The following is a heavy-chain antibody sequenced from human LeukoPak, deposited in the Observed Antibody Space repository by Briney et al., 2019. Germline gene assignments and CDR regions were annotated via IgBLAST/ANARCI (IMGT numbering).Heavy chain of an antibody. CDR3: AKYYYGSGSYYKDYFDY. D-gene: IGHD3-10*01. CDR2: ISGSGGST. CDR1: GFTFSSYA. V-gene: IGHV3-23*01. J-gene: IGHJ4*02. Sequence: PSGGSLRLSCAASGFTFSSYAMSWVRQAPGKGLEWVSAISGSGGSTYYADSVKGRFTISRDNSKNTLYLQMNSLRAEDTAVYYCAKYYYGSGSYYKDYFDYWGQGTLVTVSS.